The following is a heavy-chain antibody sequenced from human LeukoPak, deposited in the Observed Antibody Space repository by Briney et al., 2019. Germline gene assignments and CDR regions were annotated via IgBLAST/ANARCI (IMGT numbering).Heavy chain of an antibody. V-gene: IGHV3-7*01. CDR3: ARAGYYDYVWGSYLDY. CDR1: GFTFSSYW. D-gene: IGHD3-16*02. Sequence: GGSLRLSCAASGFTFSSYWMSWVRQAPGKGLEWVANIKQDGSEKYYVDSVKGRFTISRDNAKNSLYLQMNSLRAEDTAVYYCARAGYYDYVWGSYLDYWGQGTLVTVSS. CDR2: IKQDGSEK. J-gene: IGHJ4*02.